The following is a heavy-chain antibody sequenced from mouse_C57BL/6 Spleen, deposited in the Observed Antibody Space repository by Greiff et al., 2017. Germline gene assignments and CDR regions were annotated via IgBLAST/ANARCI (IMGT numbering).Heavy chain of an antibody. CDR1: GYTFTSYW. V-gene: IGHV1-50*01. Sequence: VQLQQPGAELVKPGASVKLSCKASGYTFTSYWMQWVKQRPGQGLEWIGEIDPSDSYTNYNQKFMGKATLTVDTSSSTAYMQLSSLTSEDSAVYYCARDLLWLRRGVFDYWGQGTTLTVSS. CDR2: IDPSDSYT. J-gene: IGHJ2*01. CDR3: ARDLLWLRRGVFDY. D-gene: IGHD2-2*01.